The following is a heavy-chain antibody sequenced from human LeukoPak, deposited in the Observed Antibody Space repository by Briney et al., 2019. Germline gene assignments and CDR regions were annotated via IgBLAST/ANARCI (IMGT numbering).Heavy chain of an antibody. CDR1: GFTFSSYT. Sequence: GGSLRLSCAASGFTFSSYTMNWVRQAPGKGLEWVSSITDSSSSMYYADSVKGRFTISRDNAKNSLYLQMNSLRAEDTAVYYCARGGSYGGYHSYWGQGTLVTVSS. V-gene: IGHV3-21*01. CDR3: ARGGSYGGYHSY. CDR2: ITDSSSSM. D-gene: IGHD4-23*01. J-gene: IGHJ4*02.